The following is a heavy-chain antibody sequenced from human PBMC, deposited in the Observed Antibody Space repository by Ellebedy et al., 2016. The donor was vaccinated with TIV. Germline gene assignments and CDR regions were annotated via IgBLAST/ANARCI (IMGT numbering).Heavy chain of an antibody. Sequence: GGSLRLXCAASGFTFDDYAMHWVRQAPGKGLEWVSGISWNSGSIGYADSVKGRFTISRDNAKNSLYLQMNSLRAEDTALYYCAKTRLTRHDYGDCHSFDYWGQGTLVTVSS. D-gene: IGHD4-17*01. V-gene: IGHV3-9*01. J-gene: IGHJ4*02. CDR1: GFTFDDYA. CDR2: ISWNSGSI. CDR3: AKTRLTRHDYGDCHSFDY.